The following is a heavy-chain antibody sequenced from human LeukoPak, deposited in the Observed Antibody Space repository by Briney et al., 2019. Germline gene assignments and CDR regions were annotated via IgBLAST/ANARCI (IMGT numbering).Heavy chain of an antibody. J-gene: IGHJ4*02. CDR2: INPNSGGT. CDR1: GYTFTGSY. CDR3: ARETGYCSGGRCYFIY. D-gene: IGHD2-15*01. V-gene: IGHV1-2*02. Sequence: ASVQVSCKASGYTFTGSYIHWVRQVPGQGLEWMGWINPNSGGTSSAQKFQGRVTMTRDTSVSTAYMELSRLRSDDTALYYCARETGYCSGGRCYFIYWGQGTLVTVSS.